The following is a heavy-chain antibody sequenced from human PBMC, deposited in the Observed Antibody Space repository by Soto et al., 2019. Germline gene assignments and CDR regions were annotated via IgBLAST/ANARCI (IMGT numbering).Heavy chain of an antibody. CDR1: GYTFTSYD. CDR2: MNPNRGNT. CDR3: ARGDPSGQHQNVLWFGELWNPDYYYYYMDV. V-gene: IGHV1-8*01. Sequence: ASVKVSCKAYGYTFTSYDINWVRQATGQGLEWMGWMNPNRGNTGYAQKFQGRVTMTRNTSISTAYMELSSLRSEDTAVYYCARGDPSGQHQNVLWFGELWNPDYYYYYMDVWGKGTTVTVSS. D-gene: IGHD3-10*01. J-gene: IGHJ6*03.